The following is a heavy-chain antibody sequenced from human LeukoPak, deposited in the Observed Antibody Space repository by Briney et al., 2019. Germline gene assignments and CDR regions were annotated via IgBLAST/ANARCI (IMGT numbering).Heavy chain of an antibody. CDR1: GFTVSHNY. Sequence: AGGSLRLSCAASGFTVSHNYMSWVRQAPGKGLEWVSVIYSGGSTYYADSVKGRFTISRDNSKNTLYLQMNSLRAEDTAVYYCAKVFWSGPYYYYYMDVWGKGTTVTVSS. CDR3: AKVFWSGPYYYYYMDV. V-gene: IGHV3-53*01. D-gene: IGHD3-3*01. J-gene: IGHJ6*03. CDR2: IYSGGST.